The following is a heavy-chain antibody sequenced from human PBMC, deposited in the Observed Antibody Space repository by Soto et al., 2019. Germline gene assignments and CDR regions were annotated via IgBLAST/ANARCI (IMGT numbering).Heavy chain of an antibody. CDR1: GFPFTNAW. D-gene: IGHD1-1*01. CDR2: IKSKTDGETT. V-gene: IGHV3-15*07. J-gene: IGHJ4*02. CDR3: TTYLDDS. Sequence: GGSLRLSCAASGFPFTNAWMNWVRQAPGKGLEWVGRIKSKTDGETTDYAAPVKGRFTISRDDSKNTLYLQMNSLKIEDTAMYYCTTYLDDSWGQGTLVTVSS.